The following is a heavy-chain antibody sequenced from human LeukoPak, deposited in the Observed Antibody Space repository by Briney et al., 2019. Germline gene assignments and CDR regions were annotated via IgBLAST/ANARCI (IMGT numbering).Heavy chain of an antibody. V-gene: IGHV3-53*01. Sequence: GGSLRLSCAASGFTVSSNYMSWVRQAPGKGLGWVSIIYRAGTINYADSVEGRFTISRDNSKNMLYLQMNSLRVEDTAIYYCARELEVVSGFHYYYYMDVWGRGTTVTVSS. CDR2: IYRAGTI. CDR1: GFTVSSNY. D-gene: IGHD2-2*01. J-gene: IGHJ6*03. CDR3: ARELEVVSGFHYYYYMDV.